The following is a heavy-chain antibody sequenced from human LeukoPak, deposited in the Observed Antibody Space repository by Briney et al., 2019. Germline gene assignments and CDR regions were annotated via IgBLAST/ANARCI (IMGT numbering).Heavy chain of an antibody. CDR3: AKESPQFDY. J-gene: IGHJ4*02. Sequence: GGTLRLSCAASGFTFSSYAMSWVRQAPGKGLEWVSTISGTGGTTYYADSVKGRFTISRDNSKNTLYLQMNSLRVEDTAVYYCAKESPQFDYWGQGTLVTVSS. V-gene: IGHV3-23*01. CDR1: GFTFSSYA. CDR2: ISGTGGTT.